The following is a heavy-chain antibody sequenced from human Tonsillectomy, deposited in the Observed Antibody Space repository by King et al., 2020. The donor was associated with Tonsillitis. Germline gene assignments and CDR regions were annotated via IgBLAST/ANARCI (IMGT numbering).Heavy chain of an antibody. CDR3: ARDRYSYGYPDY. D-gene: IGHD5-18*01. CDR1: GFTFSNHG. CDR2: IFYDGSIK. J-gene: IGHJ4*02. V-gene: IGHV3-33*08. Sequence: VQLVESGGGVVQPGRSLRLSCAASGFTFSNHGMHWVRQAPGKGLEWVAVIFYDGSIKYYAHSVKGRFTISRDNSKNTLYLQMNSLRADDTAVYYCARDRYSYGYPDYWGQGTLLTVSS.